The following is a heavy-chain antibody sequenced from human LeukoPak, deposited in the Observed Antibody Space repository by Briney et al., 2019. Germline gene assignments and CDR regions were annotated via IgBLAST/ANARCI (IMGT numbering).Heavy chain of an antibody. CDR3: ARQRMVAPDIPHDYYFDY. J-gene: IGHJ4*02. Sequence: GESLKISCKGSGYSFTSYWIGWVRQMPGKGLEWMGIIYPGDSDTRYSPSFQGQVTISAGKSISTAHLQWSSLKASDTAMYYCARQRMVAPDIPHDYYFDYWGQGTLVTVSS. D-gene: IGHD5-12*01. CDR1: GYSFTSYW. V-gene: IGHV5-51*01. CDR2: IYPGDSDT.